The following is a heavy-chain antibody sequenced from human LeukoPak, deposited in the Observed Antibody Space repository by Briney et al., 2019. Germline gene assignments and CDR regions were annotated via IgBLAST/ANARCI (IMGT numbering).Heavy chain of an antibody. D-gene: IGHD3-16*01. J-gene: IGHJ6*02. CDR1: GGSISSSSYY. CDR2: IYYSGST. V-gene: IGHV4-39*02. Sequence: SETLSLTCTVSGGSISSSSYYWGWIRQPPGKGLEWIGSIYYSGSTYYNPSLKSRVTISVDTSKNQFSLKLSSVTAADTAVYYCARDTSLYHYYGMDVWGQGTTVTVSS. CDR3: ARDTSLYHYYGMDV.